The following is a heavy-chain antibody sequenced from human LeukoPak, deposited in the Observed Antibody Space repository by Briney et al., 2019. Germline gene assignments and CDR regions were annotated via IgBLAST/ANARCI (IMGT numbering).Heavy chain of an antibody. V-gene: IGHV1-69*04. CDR1: GGTFSSYA. CDR3: ARAFHYYYSSAPPRLPLKAFDI. J-gene: IGHJ3*02. D-gene: IGHD3-22*01. Sequence: SVKVSCKASGGTFSSYAISWVRQAPGPGLESMGRIIPLLGIANYAQKFHGRVTITADKTTSTAYMELSSLRSEDTAVYYCARAFHYYYSSAPPRLPLKAFDIWGQGTMVTVSS. CDR2: IIPLLGIA.